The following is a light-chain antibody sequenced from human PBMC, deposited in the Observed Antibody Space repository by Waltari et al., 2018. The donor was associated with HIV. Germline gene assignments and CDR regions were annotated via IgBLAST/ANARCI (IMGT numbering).Light chain of an antibody. J-gene: IGLJ2*01. CDR1: SSNIGNKY. V-gene: IGLV1-44*01. Sequence: VLTPPPPPSGHPGPRVTLSCSGSSSNIGNKYVHWYQPLPGTAPKLLIYSNNRRPSGVPDRFSGSKSGTSASLAISGLQSEDEADYYCSAWDDNVNALFGGGTKLTVL. CDR3: SAWDDNVNAL. CDR2: SNN.